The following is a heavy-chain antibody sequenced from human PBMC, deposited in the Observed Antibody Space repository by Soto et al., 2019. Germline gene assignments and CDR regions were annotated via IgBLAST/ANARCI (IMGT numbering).Heavy chain of an antibody. CDR1: GGSISSGGYD. V-gene: IGHV4-31*03. CDR2: IYDSGNT. J-gene: IGHJ3*02. D-gene: IGHD1-1*01. Sequence: QVQLQESGPGLVKPSQTLSLTCTVSGGSISSGGYDWNWIRQHPGKGLEWIGFIYDSGNTYYNPSLKSRVTISVDTSKNQFSLKLSSVTAADTAVYYCAREPSQQLKDTFDIWGQGTMVTVSS. CDR3: AREPSQQLKDTFDI.